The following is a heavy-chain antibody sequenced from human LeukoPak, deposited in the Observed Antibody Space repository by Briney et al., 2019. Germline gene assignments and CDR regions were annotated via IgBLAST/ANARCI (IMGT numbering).Heavy chain of an antibody. CDR2: ISDSGDRA. Sequence: GGALRLSCAASGFTFSSDAMSWVRQAPGRGREWVSGISDSGDRAHYADSVKGRFTISRDNSKNTLYLQMNSLRAADTAVYFCAKQTTGYSGSGVDFWGQGTLVTVSS. CDR1: GFTFSSDA. CDR3: AKQTTGYSGSGVDF. D-gene: IGHD3-10*01. V-gene: IGHV3-23*01. J-gene: IGHJ4*02.